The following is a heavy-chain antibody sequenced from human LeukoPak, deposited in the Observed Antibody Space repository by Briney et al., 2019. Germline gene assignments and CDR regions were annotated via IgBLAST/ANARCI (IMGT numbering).Heavy chain of an antibody. CDR2: IYYSGST. J-gene: IGHJ4*02. CDR1: GGSISSYY. Sequence: SETLSLTCTVSGGSISSYYWSWIRQPPGKGLEWIGYIYYSGSTNYNPSLKSRVTISLDTSKNQFSLKLSSVTAADTAVYYCARAALLNDPQNFDYWGQGTLVTVSS. V-gene: IGHV4-59*12. D-gene: IGHD2-21*01. CDR3: ARAALLNDPQNFDY.